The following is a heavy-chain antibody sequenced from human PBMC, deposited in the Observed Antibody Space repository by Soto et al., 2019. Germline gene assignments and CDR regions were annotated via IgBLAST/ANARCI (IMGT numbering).Heavy chain of an antibody. CDR2: ISYDGSNK. CDR1: GFTFSSYA. D-gene: IGHD1-26*01. V-gene: IGHV3-30-3*01. CDR3: ARGILGATQSFDY. Sequence: GGSLRLSCAASGFTFSSYAMHWVRQAPGKGLEWVAVISYDGSNKYYADSVKGRFTISRDNSKNTLYLQMNSLRAEDTAVYYCARGILGATQSFDYWGQGTPGTVS. J-gene: IGHJ4*02.